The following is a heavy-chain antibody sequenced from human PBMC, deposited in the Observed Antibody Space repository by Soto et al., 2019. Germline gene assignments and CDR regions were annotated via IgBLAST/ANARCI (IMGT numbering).Heavy chain of an antibody. CDR2: ITKNSDRT. J-gene: IGHJ4*02. V-gene: IGHV3-23*01. D-gene: IGHD5-12*01. CDR3: AEGGFYDGFDY. Sequence: GESLKISCAASGFTFNNFAMSWVRQAPGKGLEWVSSITKNSDRTYYASSVKGRFTISRDNSRNAVFLQLNSLREEDTALYYCAEGGFYDGFDYWGQGTLVTVSS. CDR1: GFTFNNFA.